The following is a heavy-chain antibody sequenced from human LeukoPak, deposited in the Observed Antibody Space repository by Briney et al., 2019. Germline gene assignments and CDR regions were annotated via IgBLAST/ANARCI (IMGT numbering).Heavy chain of an antibody. Sequence: SVKVSCKASGGTFSSYAISWVRQAPGQGLEWMGRIIPIFGTANYAQKFQGRVAITTDESTSTAYMELGSLRSEDTAVYYCARGGYSSSSADYWGQGTLVTVSS. CDR2: IIPIFGTA. J-gene: IGHJ4*02. CDR1: GGTFSSYA. D-gene: IGHD6-6*01. V-gene: IGHV1-69*05. CDR3: ARGGYSSSSADY.